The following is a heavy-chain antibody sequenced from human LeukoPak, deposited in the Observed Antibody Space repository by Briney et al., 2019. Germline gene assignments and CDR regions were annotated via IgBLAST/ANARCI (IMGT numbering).Heavy chain of an antibody. J-gene: IGHJ5*02. CDR1: GYTFTSYY. Sequence: GASVKVSCKASGYTFTSYYMHWVRQAPGQGLGWMGIINPSGGSTSYAQKFQGRVTMTRDTSTSTVYMELSSLRSEDTAVYYCARDGVELRYFDWYEPPRGEWFDPRGQGTLVTVSS. D-gene: IGHD3-9*01. CDR3: ARDGVELRYFDWYEPPRGEWFDP. CDR2: INPSGGST. V-gene: IGHV1-46*01.